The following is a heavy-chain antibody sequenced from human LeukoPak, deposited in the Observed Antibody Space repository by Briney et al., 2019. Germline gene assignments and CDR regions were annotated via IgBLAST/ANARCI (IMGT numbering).Heavy chain of an antibody. CDR1: GFTFSSYA. CDR3: ANSSPGSRAVVVAAGAQGVSRDDAFDI. V-gene: IGHV3-23*01. Sequence: RGGSLRLSCAASGFTFSSYAMSWVRQAPGKGLEWVSAISGSGGSTYYADSVKGRFTISRDNSKNTLYLQMNSLRAEDTAVYYCANSSPGSRAVVVAAGAQGVSRDDAFDIWGQGTMVTVSS. J-gene: IGHJ3*02. D-gene: IGHD2-15*01. CDR2: ISGSGGST.